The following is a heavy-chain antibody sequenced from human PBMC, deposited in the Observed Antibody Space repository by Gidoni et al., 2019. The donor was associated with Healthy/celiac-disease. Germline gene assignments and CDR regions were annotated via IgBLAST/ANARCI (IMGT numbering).Heavy chain of an antibody. CDR3: ARGNRGIVVVISDY. J-gene: IGHJ4*02. D-gene: IGHD3-22*01. CDR1: GFTCSSYW. V-gene: IGHV3-7*04. Sequence: EVQLVESGGGLVQPGGSLSLSCAASGFTCSSYWMSWVRQAPGKGLECVANINQDGSEKYYVDSVKGRFTISRDNAKNSLYLQMNSLRAEDTAVYYCARGNRGIVVVISDYWGQGTLVTVSS. CDR2: INQDGSEK.